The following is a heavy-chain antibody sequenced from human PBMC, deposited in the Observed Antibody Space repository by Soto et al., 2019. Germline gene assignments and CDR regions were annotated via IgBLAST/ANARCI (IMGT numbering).Heavy chain of an antibody. D-gene: IGHD6-19*01. CDR2: ISGSGGTT. J-gene: IGHJ4*02. CDR1: GFTFNNYA. CDR3: AKHDSSGTSLFDS. Sequence: EVRLLESGGGLEQPGGSLRLSCAASGFTFNNYAMSWVRQAPGKGLEWVSGISGSGGTTYYADSVKGRITISKDNSKNTLYLQMNSLRAEDTAVYYCAKHDSSGTSLFDSWGQGTLVTVSS. V-gene: IGHV3-23*01.